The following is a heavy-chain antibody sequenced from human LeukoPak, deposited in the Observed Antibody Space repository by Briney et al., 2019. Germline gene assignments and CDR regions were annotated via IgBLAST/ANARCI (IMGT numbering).Heavy chain of an antibody. D-gene: IGHD6-19*01. Sequence: PGGSLRLSCAASGFTFSNYEMNWVRQAPGKGLEWVSYISSSGSTIYYADSVKGRSTISRDNAKNSLYLQMNGLRAEDTAVYYCAREIPPIAVAGAYFQYYGVDVWGQGTTVTVSS. V-gene: IGHV3-48*03. CDR1: GFTFSNYE. J-gene: IGHJ6*02. CDR2: ISSSGSTI. CDR3: AREIPPIAVAGAYFQYYGVDV.